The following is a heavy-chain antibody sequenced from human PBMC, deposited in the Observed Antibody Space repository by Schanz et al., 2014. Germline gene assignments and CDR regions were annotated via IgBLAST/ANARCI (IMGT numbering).Heavy chain of an antibody. CDR3: ARGTDWNLHY. CDR2: ISGSGGST. J-gene: IGHJ4*02. V-gene: IGHV3-23*01. Sequence: EVQLLESGGGLVQPGGSLRLSCAASGFTFSSYGMHWVRQAPGKGLEWVSAISGSGGSTYYADSVKGRFTISRDNSKNTLYLQMNSLRAGDTAVYYCARGTDWNLHYWGQGALVTVSS. CDR1: GFTFSSYG. D-gene: IGHD1-1*01.